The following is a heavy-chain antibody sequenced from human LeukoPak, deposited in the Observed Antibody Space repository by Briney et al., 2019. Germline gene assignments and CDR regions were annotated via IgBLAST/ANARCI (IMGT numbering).Heavy chain of an antibody. CDR1: GYTFTGYY. Sequence: GASVTVSCKASGYTFTGYYMHWVRQAPGQGLEWMGWINPNSGGTNYEQKFQGRVTMTRDTSISTAYMEMSRLRSDDTAVYYCARDMAVGATTADYWGQGTLVTVSS. J-gene: IGHJ4*02. D-gene: IGHD1-26*01. CDR3: ARDMAVGATTADY. V-gene: IGHV1-2*02. CDR2: INPNSGGT.